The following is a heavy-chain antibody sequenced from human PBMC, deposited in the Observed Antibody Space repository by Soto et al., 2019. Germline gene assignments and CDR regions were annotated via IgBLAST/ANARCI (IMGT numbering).Heavy chain of an antibody. CDR3: AREGWSYCSGGSCYEAYYFDY. Sequence: QLQLQESGPGLVKPSETLSLTCTVSGGSISSSSYYWGWIRQPPGKGLEWIGSIYYSGSTYYNPSLNSRVTISVDTSKNQFSLKLSSVTAADTAVYYCAREGWSYCSGGSCYEAYYFDYWGQGTLVTVSS. V-gene: IGHV4-39*02. D-gene: IGHD2-15*01. CDR2: IYYSGST. J-gene: IGHJ4*02. CDR1: GGSISSSSYY.